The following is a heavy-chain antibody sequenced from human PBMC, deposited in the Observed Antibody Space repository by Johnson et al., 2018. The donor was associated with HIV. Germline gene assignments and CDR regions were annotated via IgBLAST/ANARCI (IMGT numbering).Heavy chain of an antibody. CDR3: ARGQHYYYDSSTGAFDI. D-gene: IGHD3-22*01. CDR2: ISYDVSNK. CDR1: GFTFSSYA. V-gene: IGHV3-30-3*01. Sequence: QVQLVESGGGVVQPGRSLRLSCAASGFTFSSYAMHWVRQAPGKGLEWVAVISYDVSNKYYADSVKGRFTISRDNSKNTLYLQMNSLRAEDTAVYSCARGQHYYYDSSTGAFDIWGQGTMVTVSS. J-gene: IGHJ3*02.